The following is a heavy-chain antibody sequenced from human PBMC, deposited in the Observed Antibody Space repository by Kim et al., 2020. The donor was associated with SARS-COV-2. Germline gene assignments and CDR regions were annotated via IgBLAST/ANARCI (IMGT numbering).Heavy chain of an antibody. J-gene: IGHJ4*02. CDR2: ISAYNGNT. CDR3: ARDLRLGYSSGWYAPSY. D-gene: IGHD6-19*01. CDR1: GYTFTSYG. V-gene: IGHV1-18*01. Sequence: ASVKVSCKASGYTFTSYGISWVRQAPGQGLEWMGWISAYNGNTNYAQKLQGRVTMTTDTSTSTAYMELRSLRSDDTAVYYCARDLRLGYSSGWYAPSYWGQGTLVTVSS.